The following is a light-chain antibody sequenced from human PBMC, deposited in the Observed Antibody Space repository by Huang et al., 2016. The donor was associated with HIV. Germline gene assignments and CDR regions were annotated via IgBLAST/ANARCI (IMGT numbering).Light chain of an antibody. Sequence: EIVLTQSPATLSLSPGERSTLSCRASQSVSSYLAWYQQKPGQAPRLLIYDAFNRATGIPARFSGSGSGTDLTLTISSLEPEDFAVYYCQQRSNWWTFGQGTKVEIK. J-gene: IGKJ1*01. CDR1: QSVSSY. V-gene: IGKV3-11*01. CDR3: QQRSNWWT. CDR2: DAF.